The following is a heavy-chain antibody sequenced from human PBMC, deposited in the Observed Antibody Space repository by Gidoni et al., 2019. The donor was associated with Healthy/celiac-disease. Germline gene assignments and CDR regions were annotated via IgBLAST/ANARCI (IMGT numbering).Heavy chain of an antibody. CDR1: GFTFSSYS. CDR2: ISSSSSYI. V-gene: IGHV3-21*01. Sequence: EVQLVESGGGLVKPGGSLRLSCAASGFTFSSYSMNWVRQAPGKGLEWFSSISSSSSYIYYADSVKGRCTISRDNAKNSLYLQMNSLRAEDTAVYYCARAWVDPDAFDIWGQGTMVTVSS. D-gene: IGHD1-26*01. CDR3: ARAWVDPDAFDI. J-gene: IGHJ3*02.